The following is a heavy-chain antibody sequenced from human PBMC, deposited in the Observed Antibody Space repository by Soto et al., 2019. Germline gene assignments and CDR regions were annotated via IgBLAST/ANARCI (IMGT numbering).Heavy chain of an antibody. D-gene: IGHD3-16*02. J-gene: IGHJ3*02. CDR2: IYSGGST. Sequence: GGSLRLSCAASGFTVSSNYMSWVRQAPGKGLEWVSVIYSGGSTYYADSVKGRFTISRDNSKNTLYLQMNSLRAEDTAVYYCARYIMITFGGVIKAFDIWGQGTMVTVSS. V-gene: IGHV3-66*01. CDR1: GFTVSSNY. CDR3: ARYIMITFGGVIKAFDI.